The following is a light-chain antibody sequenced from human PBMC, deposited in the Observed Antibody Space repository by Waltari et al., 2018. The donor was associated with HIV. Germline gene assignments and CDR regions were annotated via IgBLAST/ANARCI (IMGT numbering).Light chain of an antibody. Sequence: EIVMPPSPATLPVSPGESATLSCTASNSVSTYVAWYQQKPGQTPRRIMYDSSTRATGVPPRFSGSGSGTEFTLTSSSLQSDDFAVYYCQQYDQWPTFGQGTIVEIK. CDR2: DSS. CDR3: QQYDQWPT. J-gene: IGKJ1*01. CDR1: NSVSTY. V-gene: IGKV3-15*01.